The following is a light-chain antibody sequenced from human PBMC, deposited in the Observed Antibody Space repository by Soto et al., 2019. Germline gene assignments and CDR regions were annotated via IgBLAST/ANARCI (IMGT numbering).Light chain of an antibody. CDR1: SSNIGAGYD. J-gene: IGLJ2*01. CDR3: QSYDSSLSVL. V-gene: IGLV1-40*01. CDR2: GNS. Sequence: QSVLTQPPSVSGATGQRVTSSCTGSSSNIGAGYDVHWYQQLPGTAPKLLIDGNSNRPSGVPDRFSGSKSGTSASLAITGLQAEDEADYYCQSYDSSLSVLFGGGTKLTVL.